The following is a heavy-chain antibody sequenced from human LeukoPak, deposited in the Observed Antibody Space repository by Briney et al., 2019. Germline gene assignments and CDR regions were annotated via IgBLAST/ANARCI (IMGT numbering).Heavy chain of an antibody. J-gene: IGHJ4*02. D-gene: IGHD2-2*01. CDR1: GFTFSNYA. CDR2: ISNSGGST. CDR3: ASRPGADIGPLDY. V-gene: IGHV3-23*01. Sequence: QSGGSLRLSCAASGFTFSNYAMSWVRQAPGKGLEWVSGISNSGGSTYYADSVKGRFTISRDNSKNTLYLQMSRLRGDETALYYCASRPGADIGPLDYWGQGTLVTVSS.